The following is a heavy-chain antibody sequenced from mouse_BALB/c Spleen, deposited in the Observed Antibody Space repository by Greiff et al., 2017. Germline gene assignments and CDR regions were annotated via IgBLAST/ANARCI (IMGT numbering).Heavy chain of an antibody. J-gene: IGHJ3*01. Sequence: EVKLVESGGGLVKPGGSLKLSCAASGFTFSSYSMYWVRQTPEKRLEWVATISSGGSYTYYPDSVKGRFTISRDNAKNTLYLQMSSLKSEDTAMYYCTRERMGMAWFAYWGQGTLVTVSA. CDR2: ISSGGSYT. CDR1: GFTFSSYS. CDR3: TRERMGMAWFAY. V-gene: IGHV5-6-4*01. D-gene: IGHD2-3*01.